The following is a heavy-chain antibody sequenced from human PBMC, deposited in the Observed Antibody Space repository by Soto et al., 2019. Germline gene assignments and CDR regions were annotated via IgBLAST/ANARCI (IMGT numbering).Heavy chain of an antibody. D-gene: IGHD3-10*01. CDR3: ARGGSGSSKNWFDP. Sequence: QLQLQESGSGLVKPSQTLSLTCAVSGGSIRSGGYSWSWILQPPGKGLEWIGYLYHSGSTYYNPSLKSRVTISVDRSKNQFSLKMSSVTAADTAVYYCARGGSGSSKNWFDPWGQGTLVTVSS. V-gene: IGHV4-30-2*01. CDR1: GGSIRSGGYS. J-gene: IGHJ5*02. CDR2: LYHSGST.